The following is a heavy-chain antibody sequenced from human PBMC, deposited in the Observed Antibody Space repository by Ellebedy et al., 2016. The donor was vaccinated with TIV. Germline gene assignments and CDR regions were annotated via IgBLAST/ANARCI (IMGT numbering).Heavy chain of an antibody. Sequence: SETLSLTCNVSGASISNSGYYWGWIRQPPGKRLEWIGSIYNSGATYYTPSLDSRVTISVDTSKNQFSLSLSSVTAADTAVYYCARWFGELLYVRWFDPWGQGTLVTVSS. CDR3: ARWFGELLYVRWFDP. J-gene: IGHJ5*02. CDR2: IYNSGAT. V-gene: IGHV4-39*01. D-gene: IGHD3-10*01. CDR1: GASISNSGYY.